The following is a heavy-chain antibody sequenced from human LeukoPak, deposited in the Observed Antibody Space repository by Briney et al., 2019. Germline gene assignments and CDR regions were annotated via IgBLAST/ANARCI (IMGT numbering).Heavy chain of an antibody. J-gene: IGHJ5*02. V-gene: IGHV1-18*01. CDR2: ISAYNGNT. CDR1: GYTFTSYG. Sequence: ASVKVSCKASGYTFTSYGISWVRQAPGQGLEWMGWISAYNGNTNYAQKLQGRVTMTTDTSTSTAYMELRSLRSDDTAVYYCARKVAAAGTLAWFAPWGQGTLVTVSS. CDR3: ARKVAAAGTLAWFAP. D-gene: IGHD6-13*01.